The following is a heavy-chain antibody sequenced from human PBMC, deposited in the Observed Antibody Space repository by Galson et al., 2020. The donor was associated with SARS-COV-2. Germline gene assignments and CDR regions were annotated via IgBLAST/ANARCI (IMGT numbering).Heavy chain of an antibody. CDR3: ARSFRGVIITTYDAFDI. CDR1: GYSISSGYY. CDR2: IHHSGST. J-gene: IGHJ3*02. V-gene: IGHV4-38-2*02. Sequence: ASETLSLTCTVSGYSISSGYYWGWIRQPPGKGLEWIGSIHHSGSTYYNPSLQSRVTISVDTSKNQFSLKLSSVTAADTAVYYCARSFRGVIITTYDAFDIWGQGTMVTVSS. D-gene: IGHD3-10*01.